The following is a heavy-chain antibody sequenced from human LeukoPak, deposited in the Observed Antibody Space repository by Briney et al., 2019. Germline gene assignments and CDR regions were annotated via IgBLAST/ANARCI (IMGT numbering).Heavy chain of an antibody. Sequence: GGSLRLSCAASGFTFSSYGMHWVRQAPGKGLEWVAFIRYDGINKYYADSVKGRFTISRDNSKNTLYLQMNSLRAEDTAVYYCAKDRVGAMLYFDYWGQGTLVTVSS. CDR3: AKDRVGAMLYFDY. CDR1: GFTFSSYG. CDR2: IRYDGINK. J-gene: IGHJ4*02. V-gene: IGHV3-30*02. D-gene: IGHD1-26*01.